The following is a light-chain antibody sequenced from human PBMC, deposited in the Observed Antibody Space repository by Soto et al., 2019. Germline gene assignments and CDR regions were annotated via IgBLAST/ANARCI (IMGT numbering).Light chain of an antibody. J-gene: IGKJ2*01. Sequence: EIVLMQSPGTLSLSPGERATLSCRASRSVNSRYLAWYQQKPGQAPRLLIYGASSRATGIPDRFSGSGSGTDFTLTISRLEPEDFAVYHCHQYGYSPNTFGQGTKLEIK. V-gene: IGKV3-20*01. CDR3: HQYGYSPNT. CDR1: RSVNSRY. CDR2: GAS.